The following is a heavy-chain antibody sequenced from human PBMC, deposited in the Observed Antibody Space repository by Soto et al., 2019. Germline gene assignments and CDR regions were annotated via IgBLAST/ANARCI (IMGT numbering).Heavy chain of an antibody. CDR3: TTAKQWLLSFPFDY. D-gene: IGHD6-19*01. V-gene: IGHV3-15*07. CDR1: GFTFSDVW. CDR2: IKSKTDGGTT. Sequence: PGGSLRLSCAASGFTFSDVWMNWVRQAPGKGLEWVGRIKSKTDGGTTDYAAPVKGRFTISRDDSKHTLYLQMDSLKTEDTAVYFCTTAKQWLLSFPFDYWGPGTLVTVSS. J-gene: IGHJ4*02.